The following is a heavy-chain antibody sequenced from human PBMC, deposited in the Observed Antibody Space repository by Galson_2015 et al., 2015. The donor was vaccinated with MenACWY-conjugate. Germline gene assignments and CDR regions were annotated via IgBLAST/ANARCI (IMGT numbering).Heavy chain of an antibody. CDR3: AKDAKGDFAVVPGAAGH. CDR2: ITKDATGR. D-gene: IGHD3-3*01. Sequence: SLRLSCAASGFSFSTKWMHWVRQAPGKGPEWVSRITKDATGRMYAESVKGRFTISRDNAKDALYLQMNSLRAEDTALYYCAKDAKGDFAVVPGAAGHWGQGTLVTVSS. CDR1: GFSFSTKW. J-gene: IGHJ4*02. V-gene: IGHV3-74*03.